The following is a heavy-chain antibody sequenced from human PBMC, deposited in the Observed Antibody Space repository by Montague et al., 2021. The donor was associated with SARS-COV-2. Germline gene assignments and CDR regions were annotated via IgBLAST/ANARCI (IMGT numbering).Heavy chain of an antibody. J-gene: IGHJ4*02. CDR1: GFSLSTSGMC. CDR3: ARSHYDILTGYYTVFDY. Sequence: PALVKPTQTLTLTCTFSGFSLSTSGMCVSWIRQPPGKALEWLALIDWDDDKYYSTSLKTRLTISKDTSKNQVVLTMTNMDPVDTATYYCARSHYDILTGYYTVFDYWGQGTLVTGSS. V-gene: IGHV2-70*01. D-gene: IGHD3-9*01. CDR2: IDWDDDK.